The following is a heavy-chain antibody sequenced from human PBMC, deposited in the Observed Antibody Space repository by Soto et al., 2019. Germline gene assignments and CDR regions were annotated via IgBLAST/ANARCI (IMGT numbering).Heavy chain of an antibody. CDR3: VKGRGGTGTTRDYYGMAV. CDR2: MSATGGST. D-gene: IGHD1-7*01. J-gene: IGHJ6*01. V-gene: IGHV3-23*01. CDR1: GFTLSSYI. Sequence: EAQLLESGGGLVQPWESLRLTCEASGFTLSSYIMSWVRQAPGKGPEWVSGMSATGGSTYHADSVKDRFTISRDTSKNTLFLQMNSLRVEDTAVYYCVKGRGGTGTTRDYYGMAVW.